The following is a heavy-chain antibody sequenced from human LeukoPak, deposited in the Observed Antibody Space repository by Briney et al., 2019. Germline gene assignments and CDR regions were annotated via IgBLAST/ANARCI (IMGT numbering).Heavy chain of an antibody. Sequence: GGSLRLSCAASGFPFDDYDMNWVRQAPGKGLEWVSRLSWNSGNIDYADSVKGRFTISRENANNSLYLQMNSLTPEDTALYYCAKGRGFGEFPDAFDIWGQGTMVTVSS. CDR3: AKGRGFGEFPDAFDI. V-gene: IGHV3-9*01. J-gene: IGHJ3*02. CDR2: LSWNSGNI. CDR1: GFPFDDYD. D-gene: IGHD3-10*01.